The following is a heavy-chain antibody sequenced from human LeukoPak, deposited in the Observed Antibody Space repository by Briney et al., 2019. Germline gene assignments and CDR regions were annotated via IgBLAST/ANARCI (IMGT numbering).Heavy chain of an antibody. J-gene: IGHJ4*02. CDR3: ARTYHDYWSGYYRGQMEFDS. CDR2: IYHSGST. D-gene: IGHD3-3*01. CDR1: GYSISCGYY. Sequence: SETLSLTCTVSGYSISCGYYWGWIRQPPGKGLEWIGNIYHSGSTYYNPSLKSRVTISVDTSNNQFSLKMTSVTAADTAVYYSARTYHDYWSGYYRGQMEFDSWGQGTLVTVSS. V-gene: IGHV4-38-2*02.